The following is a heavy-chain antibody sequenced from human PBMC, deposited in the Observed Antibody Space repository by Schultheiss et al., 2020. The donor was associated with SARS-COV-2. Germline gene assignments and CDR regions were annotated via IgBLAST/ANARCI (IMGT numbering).Heavy chain of an antibody. CDR3: TRVPRGTIFGVVIGTIYYYYYYGMDV. Sequence: GVLRLSCTASGFTFGDYAMSWVRQAPGKGLEWVGFIRSKAYGGTTEYAASVKGRFTISRDDSKSIAYLQMNSLKTEDTAVYYCTRVPRGTIFGVVIGTIYYYYYYGMDVWGQGTTVTVSS. CDR1: GFTFGDYA. D-gene: IGHD3-3*01. J-gene: IGHJ6*02. V-gene: IGHV3-49*04. CDR2: IRSKAYGGTT.